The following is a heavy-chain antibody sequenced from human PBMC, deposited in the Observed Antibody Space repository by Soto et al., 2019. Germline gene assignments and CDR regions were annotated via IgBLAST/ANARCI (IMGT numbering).Heavy chain of an antibody. CDR3: ASISRGISTFLGALDI. CDR1: Y. Sequence: YGRWISKQKGKGLEWIGSIYYSGCTYYNPPLKSRVTISVDTSKNQFSLKLSSVTAADTAVYYCASISRGISTFLGALDIWGEEIMVTGSS. CDR2: IYYSGCT. D-gene: IGHD3-3*01. V-gene: IGHV4-39*01. J-gene: IGHJ3*02.